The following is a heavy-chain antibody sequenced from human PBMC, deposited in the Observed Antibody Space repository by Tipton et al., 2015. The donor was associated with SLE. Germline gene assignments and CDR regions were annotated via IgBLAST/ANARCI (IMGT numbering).Heavy chain of an antibody. J-gene: IGHJ6*03. CDR1: GYSISSGYY. D-gene: IGHD3-10*01. CDR2: IYHSGST. Sequence: GLVKPSETLSLTCAVSGYSISSGYYWGWIRQAPGKGLEWIGSIYHSGSTSYNPSLKSRVTISVDTSKNQFSLRLRSVTAADTAVYYCARGGAVYYYYYYMDVWGKGTTVTVSS. CDR3: ARGGAVYYYYYYMDV. V-gene: IGHV4-38-2*01.